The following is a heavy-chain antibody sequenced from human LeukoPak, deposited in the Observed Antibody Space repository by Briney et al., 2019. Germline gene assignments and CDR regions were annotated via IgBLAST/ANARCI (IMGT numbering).Heavy chain of an antibody. D-gene: IGHD6-13*01. V-gene: IGHV3-30-3*01. CDR2: XSYDGSNK. CDR3: ARDQRGRAAAGTYFDY. J-gene: IGHJ4*02. Sequence: GGSLRLSCTASGFTFSSYAMHWVRQAPGKGXXXXXXXSYDGSNKYYADSVKGRFTISRDNSKNTLYLQMNSLRAEDTAVYYCARDQRGRAAAGTYFDYWGQGTLVTVSS. CDR1: GFTFSSYA.